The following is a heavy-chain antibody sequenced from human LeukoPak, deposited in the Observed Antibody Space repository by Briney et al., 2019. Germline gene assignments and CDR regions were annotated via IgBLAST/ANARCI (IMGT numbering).Heavy chain of an antibody. CDR3: AKDKAAGGTRGFDI. V-gene: IGHV3-30*18. Sequence: GALRLSCAASGFTFSNYGMHWVRQAPGKGLEWVAGISFDGNNKNYADSVKGRFTISGDNSKNTLHLQMNSLRAEDTAVYFCAKDKAAGGTRGFDIWGQGTMVTVSS. CDR2: ISFDGNNK. CDR1: GFTFSNYG. J-gene: IGHJ3*02. D-gene: IGHD6-13*01.